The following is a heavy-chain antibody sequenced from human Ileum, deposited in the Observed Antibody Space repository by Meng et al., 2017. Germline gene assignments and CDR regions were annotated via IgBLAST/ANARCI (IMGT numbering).Heavy chain of an antibody. CDR3: ARDHWGSLDY. CDR1: GGSASTSDYQ. Sequence: QVRLQESGPGLVRPSETLSLICTVSGGSASTSDYQWGWIRQPPGKGLEWIGYAGTNYNPSLKSRVTISVDTSKRQFSLKLTSVTAADTAVYYCARDHWGSLDYWGQGILVTVSS. V-gene: IGHV4-61*08. CDR2: AGT. D-gene: IGHD7-27*01. J-gene: IGHJ4*02.